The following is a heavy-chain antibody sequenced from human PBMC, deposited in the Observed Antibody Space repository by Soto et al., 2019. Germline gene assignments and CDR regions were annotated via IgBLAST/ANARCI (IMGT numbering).Heavy chain of an antibody. V-gene: IGHV1-3*01. D-gene: IGHD3-10*01. CDR1: GYTFTSYA. CDR3: ARVPYYYGSGDSSHEY. CDR2: INAGNGNT. J-gene: IGHJ4*02. Sequence: ASVKVSCKASGYTFTSYAMHWVRQAPGQRLEWMGWINAGNGNTKYSQKFQGRVTITRDTSASTAYMELSSLRSEDTAVYYCARVPYYYGSGDSSHEYWRQGTLVTVSS.